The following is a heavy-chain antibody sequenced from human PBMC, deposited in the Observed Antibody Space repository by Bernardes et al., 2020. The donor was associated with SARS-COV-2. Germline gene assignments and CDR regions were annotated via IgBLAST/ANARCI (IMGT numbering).Heavy chain of an antibody. Sequence: SETLSLTCTVSGGSISSSSYYWGWIRQPPGKGLEWIGNIYYSGSTSYNPSLKSRVTISVETSKNQFSLKLNSVTAADTAIYYCAGGNGDFKNWLDPWGQGTLVTVSS. CDR2: IYYSGST. CDR3: AGGNGDFKNWLDP. J-gene: IGHJ5*02. CDR1: GGSISSSSYY. D-gene: IGHD4-17*01. V-gene: IGHV4-39*01.